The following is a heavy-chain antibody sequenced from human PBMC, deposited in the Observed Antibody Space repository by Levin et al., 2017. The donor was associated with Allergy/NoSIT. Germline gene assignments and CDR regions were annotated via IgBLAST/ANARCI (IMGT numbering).Heavy chain of an antibody. J-gene: IGHJ3*02. D-gene: IGHD3-10*01. CDR2: LNPNTGGT. Sequence: GESLKISCKTSGYTFTAYYIHWVRQAPGQGLEWMGWLNPNTGGTNYAQKFQGRVTMTRDTSITTAFMELSTLRSDDTAVYYCARSWELLDDAMDIWGQGTMVTVSS. CDR3: ARSWELLDDAMDI. CDR1: GYTFTAYY. V-gene: IGHV1-2*02.